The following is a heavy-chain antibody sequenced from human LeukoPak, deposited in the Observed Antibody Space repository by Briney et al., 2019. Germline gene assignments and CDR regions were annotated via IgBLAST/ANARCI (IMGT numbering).Heavy chain of an antibody. D-gene: IGHD6-13*01. CDR2: FDPEDGER. J-gene: IGHJ3*02. CDR1: GYTLTELS. CDR3: AIKMPKRQPLGLDAFDI. V-gene: IGHV1-24*01. Sequence: ASVKVSCKVSGYTLTELSMHWVRQAPGRGLEWMGGFDPEDGERLYAQKFQGRVTMTEDTSTDTAYMELSSLRSEHTAVYYCAIKMPKRQPLGLDAFDIWGQGTMVTVSP.